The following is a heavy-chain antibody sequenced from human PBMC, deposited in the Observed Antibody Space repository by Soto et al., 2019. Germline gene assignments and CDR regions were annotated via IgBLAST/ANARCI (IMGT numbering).Heavy chain of an antibody. D-gene: IGHD3-10*01. J-gene: IGHJ6*02. CDR3: ARRLGKEGSMDV. Sequence: QLQLQESGPGLVKPSETLSLTCTVSGGSISSSSYYWGWIRQPPGKGLEWIGSIYYSGSTYYNPSLKSRVTISVDTSKNQFSLKLSSVTAADTAVYYCARRLGKEGSMDVWGQGTTVTVSS. CDR2: IYYSGST. V-gene: IGHV4-39*01. CDR1: GGSISSSSYY.